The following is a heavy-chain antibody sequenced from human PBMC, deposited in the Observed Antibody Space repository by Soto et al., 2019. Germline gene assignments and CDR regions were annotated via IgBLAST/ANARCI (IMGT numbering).Heavy chain of an antibody. CDR3: ATAQVDY. V-gene: IGHV3-74*01. CDR1: GFTFANSW. J-gene: IGHJ4*02. CDR2: VTGDGHTI. Sequence: GGSLRLSCAASGFTFANSWMHWIRQAPGKGPEWVSRVTGDGHTIQYADSVKGRFTVSRDNAKNTLYLQMNSLRAEDTAVYYCATAQVDYWGPGALVTVCS.